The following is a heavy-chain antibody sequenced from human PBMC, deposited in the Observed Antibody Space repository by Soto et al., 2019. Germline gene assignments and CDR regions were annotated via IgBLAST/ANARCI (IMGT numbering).Heavy chain of an antibody. J-gene: IGHJ5*02. CDR2: LNGSGGST. CDR3: AKGVSYIGYPWFDP. D-gene: IGHD5-12*01. CDR1: GFTFSNYA. Sequence: AGGSLRLSCAASGFTFSNYAMTWVRQAPGKGLEWVSGLNGSGGSTSSADSVKGRFAISRDNSKNTLYLQMNSLRAEDTAVYYCAKGVSYIGYPWFDPWGQGTLVTVSS. V-gene: IGHV3-23*01.